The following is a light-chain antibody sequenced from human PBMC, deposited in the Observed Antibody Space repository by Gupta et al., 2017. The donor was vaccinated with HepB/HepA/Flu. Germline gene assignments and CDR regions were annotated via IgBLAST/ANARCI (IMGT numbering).Light chain of an antibody. V-gene: IGKV1-39*01. CDR2: GAF. CDR3: QHNGSHSRT. CDR1: QNINKH. J-gene: IGKJ3*01. Sequence: IHMSQPTPSLSASIGDRVTIPCLTGQNINKHLNWYQHKPGNAPSLLICGAFKLHSGIPYRFRGGWSGTDFTLTIRTLQPEDFVAYYYQHNGSHSRTFGPGTTVDVK.